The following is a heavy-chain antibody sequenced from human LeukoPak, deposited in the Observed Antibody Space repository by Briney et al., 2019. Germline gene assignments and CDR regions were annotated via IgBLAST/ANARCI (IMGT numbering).Heavy chain of an antibody. CDR2: INHSGST. V-gene: IGHV4-34*01. D-gene: IGHD3-9*01. Sequence: PSETLSLTCAVYGGSFSGYYWSWIRQPPGKGLEWIGEINHSGSTNYNPSLKSRVTISVDTSKNQFSLKLSSVTAADTAVYYCARDYDIYVYWGQGTLVTVSS. J-gene: IGHJ4*02. CDR1: GGSFSGYY. CDR3: ARDYDIYVY.